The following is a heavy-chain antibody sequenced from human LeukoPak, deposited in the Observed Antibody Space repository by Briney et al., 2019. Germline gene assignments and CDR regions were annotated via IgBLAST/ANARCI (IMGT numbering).Heavy chain of an antibody. CDR1: GGTLRSYS. J-gene: IGHJ6*01. CDR3: ARARYFAVLAEGPYYHFYYGMDV. V-gene: IGHV1-69*13. Sequence: EASVKVFCRACGGTLRSYSISWVRQAPARAFEGMGGIIPIFCTGNYAQKFQGIVTSTADEPTSTAYMKLSSLKSQDTAVYYCARARYFAVLAEGPYYHFYYGMDVRGKGTTVTVCS. CDR2: IIPIFCTG. D-gene: IGHD3-9*01.